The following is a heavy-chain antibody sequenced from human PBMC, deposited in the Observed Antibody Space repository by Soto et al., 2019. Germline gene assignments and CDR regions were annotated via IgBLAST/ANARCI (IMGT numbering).Heavy chain of an antibody. Sequence: QVHLLLQSGAEVKKPGSSVKVSCKASGGTPSNSAISWVRQAPGQGLEWMGGIIPVFGLVKYAQKFQGRVTITADEATTTDYMELRSLRPEDTAVYYCAGGRIVVVGSRAYYGMDVWGQGTTVTVSS. D-gene: IGHD3-22*01. CDR1: GGTPSNSA. J-gene: IGHJ6*02. CDR2: IIPVFGLV. CDR3: AGGRIVVVGSRAYYGMDV. V-gene: IGHV1-69*01.